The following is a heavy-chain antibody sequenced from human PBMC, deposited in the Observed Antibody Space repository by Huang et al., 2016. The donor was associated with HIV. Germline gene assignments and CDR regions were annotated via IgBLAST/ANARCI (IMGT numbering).Heavy chain of an antibody. CDR1: GYTVSELS. Sequence: QVQLVESGAELKKPGASVRVSCKVSGYTVSELSLHWVRQAREKGLEWVGGLYPKEGEKIYGRRLQGRVTMTEDTSTDTAYMELSSLRPEDTAVYYCATSPPDVGAGVLRSAFDIWGQGTMVTVSS. D-gene: IGHD2-15*01. V-gene: IGHV1-24*01. J-gene: IGHJ3*02. CDR2: LYPKEGEK. CDR3: ATSPPDVGAGVLRSAFDI.